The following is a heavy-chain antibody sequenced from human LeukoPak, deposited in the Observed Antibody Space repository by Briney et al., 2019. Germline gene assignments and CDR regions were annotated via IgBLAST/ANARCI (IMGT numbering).Heavy chain of an antibody. CDR3: ARDLVPRSGSYPDDAFDI. CDR1: GFTFSSYA. Sequence: GRSLRLSCAASGFTFSSYAMHWVRQAPGKGLEWVAVISYDGSNKYYADSVKGRFTISRDNSKNTLYLQMNSLRAEDTAVYYCARDLVPRSGSYPDDAFDIWGQGTMVTVSS. CDR2: ISYDGSNK. V-gene: IGHV3-30*04. D-gene: IGHD1-26*01. J-gene: IGHJ3*02.